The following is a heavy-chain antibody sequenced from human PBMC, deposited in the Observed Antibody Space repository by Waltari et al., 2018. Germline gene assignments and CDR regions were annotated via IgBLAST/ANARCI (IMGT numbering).Heavy chain of an antibody. D-gene: IGHD3-3*01. CDR1: GFNFDDYV. CDR2: INWKGGST. Sequence: EVQLVESGRGVVRPGGSLRLSCAASGFNFDDYVMSWVRQAPGKGLEGVSGINWKGGSTGYADSVKGRFTISRDNAKNSLYLQMNSLRAEDTALYYCARETYYDFWSGSGYYYYYMDVWGKGTTVTVSS. J-gene: IGHJ6*03. CDR3: ARETYYDFWSGSGYYYYYMDV. V-gene: IGHV3-20*04.